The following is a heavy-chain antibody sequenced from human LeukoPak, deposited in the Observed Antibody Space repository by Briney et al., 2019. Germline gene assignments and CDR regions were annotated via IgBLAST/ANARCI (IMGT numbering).Heavy chain of an antibody. Sequence: VASVKVSCKASGGTLSRYAISWVRQAPGQGLEWMGGIIPIFGTANYAQKFQGRVTITADESTSTAYMELSSLRSEDTAVYYCARDRSTGAFDIWGQGTMVTVSS. CDR2: IIPIFGTA. V-gene: IGHV1-69*13. J-gene: IGHJ3*02. D-gene: IGHD2-8*02. CDR1: GGTLSRYA. CDR3: ARDRSTGAFDI.